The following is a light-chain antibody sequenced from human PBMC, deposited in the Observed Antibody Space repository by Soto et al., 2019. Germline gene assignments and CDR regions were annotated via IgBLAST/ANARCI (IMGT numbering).Light chain of an antibody. CDR1: SRDVGAYDY. CDR3: CSYADGSIYF. CDR2: YVD. V-gene: IGLV2-14*03. Sequence: LTQPASVSGSPGQSITISCTGTSRDVGAYDYVSWYLQYPDKAPQLLIYYVDHRPSGVSSRFSGSRSGNTASLTISGLQAEDEGDYYCCSYADGSIYFFGTGTKVTVL. J-gene: IGLJ1*01.